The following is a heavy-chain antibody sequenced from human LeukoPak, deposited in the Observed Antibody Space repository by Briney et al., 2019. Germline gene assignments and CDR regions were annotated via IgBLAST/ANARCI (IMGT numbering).Heavy chain of an antibody. J-gene: IGHJ4*02. CDR1: GFTSSNYW. CDR3: ARGFDSRFFDK. Sequence: GGSLRLSCEASGFTSSNYWMTWVRQAPGKGLEWVANIRQDGNEIFYVDSVRGRFTISRDNAKNSLYLQMNSLRAEDTAVYYCARGFDSRFFDKWGQGTLVTVSS. CDR2: IRQDGNEI. V-gene: IGHV3-7*01. D-gene: IGHD3-22*01.